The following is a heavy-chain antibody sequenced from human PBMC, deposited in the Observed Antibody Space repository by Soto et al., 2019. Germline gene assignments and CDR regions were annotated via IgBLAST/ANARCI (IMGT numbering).Heavy chain of an antibody. CDR2: INPNSGGT. CDR1: GYTFTGYY. Sequence: ASVKVSCKASGYTFTGYYMHWVRQAPGQGLEWMGWINPNSGGTHYAQKFQGRVTMTRDTSISTAYMELSRLRSDDTAVYYCARDTTTIRLSYYYGMDVWGQGTTVTVSS. D-gene: IGHD5-12*01. CDR3: ARDTTTIRLSYYYGMDV. J-gene: IGHJ6*02. V-gene: IGHV1-2*02.